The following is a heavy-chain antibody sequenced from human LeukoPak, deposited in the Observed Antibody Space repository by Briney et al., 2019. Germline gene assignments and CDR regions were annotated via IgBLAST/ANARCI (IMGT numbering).Heavy chain of an antibody. V-gene: IGHV4-59*01. CDR3: ARGPNDYYDSSGYYYGLDY. CDR2: IYYSGST. D-gene: IGHD3-22*01. CDR1: GGSISSYY. J-gene: IGHJ4*02. Sequence: PSETLSLTCTVSGGSISSYYWSWIRQPPGKGLEWIGYIYYSGSTNYNPSLKSRVTISVDTSKNQFSPKLSSVTTADTAVYYCARGPNDYYDSSGYYYGLDYWGQGTLVTVSS.